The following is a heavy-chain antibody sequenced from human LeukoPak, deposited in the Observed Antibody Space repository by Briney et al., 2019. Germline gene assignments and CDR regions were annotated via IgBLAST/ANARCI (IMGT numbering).Heavy chain of an antibody. CDR1: GFTFSNHS. D-gene: IGHD3-10*01. CDR2: ISPSGDIT. J-gene: IGHJ4*02. V-gene: IGHV3-23*01. CDR3: AKDDAWLRFGE. Sequence: GGAPRPSRSTSGFTFSNHSKNWGRPAPGKGLEWVSGISPSGDITYYADSVKGRFTISRDNSKNTLYLEVISLTAEDTAVYYCAKDDAWLRFGEWSQGTLVTVSS.